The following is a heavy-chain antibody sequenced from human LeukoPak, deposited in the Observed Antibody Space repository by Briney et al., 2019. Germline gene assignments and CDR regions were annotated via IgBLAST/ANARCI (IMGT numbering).Heavy chain of an antibody. CDR2: IYYSGST. CDR3: ARHFMEQQLVNWFDP. CDR1: GGSISSSSYY. Sequence: SETLSLTCTVSGGSISSSSYYWGWIRRPPGKGLEWIGSIYYSGSTYYNPSLKSRVTISVDTSKNQFSLKLSSVTAADTAVYYCARHFMEQQLVNWFDPWGRGTLVTVSS. J-gene: IGHJ5*02. D-gene: IGHD6-13*01. V-gene: IGHV4-39*01.